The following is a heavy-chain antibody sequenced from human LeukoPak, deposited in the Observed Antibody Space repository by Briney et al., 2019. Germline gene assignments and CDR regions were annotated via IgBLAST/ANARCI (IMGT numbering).Heavy chain of an antibody. CDR2: INPSNGGT. Sequence: ASVTVSFTASGYAFTVYYMHWVRQAPGQGLEWMGWINPSNGGTNYAQNFQCRVTMTRDTSISTAYMELSSLTSADTAVYYCARGPTYYDSSGYRLEYWGQGTLVTVSS. CDR1: GYAFTVYY. V-gene: IGHV1-2*02. J-gene: IGHJ4*02. CDR3: ARGPTYYDSSGYRLEY. D-gene: IGHD3-22*01.